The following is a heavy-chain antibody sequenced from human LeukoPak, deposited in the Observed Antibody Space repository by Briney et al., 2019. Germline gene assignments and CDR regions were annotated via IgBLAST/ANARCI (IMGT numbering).Heavy chain of an antibody. CDR1: GFTVSSNY. V-gene: IGHV3-66*01. J-gene: IGHJ3*02. Sequence: PGGSLRLSCAASGFTVSSNYMSWVRQAPGKGLEWVSVIYSGGSTYYADSVTGRFTISRDNSKNTLYLQMNSLRAEDTAVYYCAREGAYYDSSGYSIAAFDIWGQGTMVTVSS. CDR3: AREGAYYDSSGYSIAAFDI. D-gene: IGHD3-22*01. CDR2: IYSGGST.